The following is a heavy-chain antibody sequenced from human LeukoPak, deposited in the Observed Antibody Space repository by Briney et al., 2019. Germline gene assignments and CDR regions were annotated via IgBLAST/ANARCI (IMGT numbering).Heavy chain of an antibody. V-gene: IGHV3-23*01. CDR1: GFTFSNAW. CDR3: ATSSSGYYYFDY. CDR2: ISGSGGST. Sequence: GGSLRLSCAASGFTFSNAWMSWVRQAPGKGLEWVSAISGSGGSTYYADSVKGRFTISRDNSKNTLYLQMNSLRAEDTAVYYCATSSSGYYYFDYWGQGTLVTVSS. D-gene: IGHD3-22*01. J-gene: IGHJ4*02.